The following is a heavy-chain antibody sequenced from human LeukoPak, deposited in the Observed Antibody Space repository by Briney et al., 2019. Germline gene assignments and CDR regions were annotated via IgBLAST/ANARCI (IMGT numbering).Heavy chain of an antibody. CDR1: GGSINSGSHY. CDR3: VTSYYYYYFYMDV. J-gene: IGHJ6*03. Sequence: SETLSLTCTVSGGSINSGSHYWSWIRQPAGKGLEWIGRIYSSGCTNYNPSLKSRVTMSVDTSKNQFSLKLSSVTAADTAVYYCVTSYYYYYFYMDVWGRGTTVTVSS. CDR2: IYSSGCT. V-gene: IGHV4-61*02.